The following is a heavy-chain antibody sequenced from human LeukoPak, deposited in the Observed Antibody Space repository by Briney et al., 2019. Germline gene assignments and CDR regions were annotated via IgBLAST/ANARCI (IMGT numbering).Heavy chain of an antibody. Sequence: ASVKVSCKASGYTFTSYGISWVRQAPGQGLEWMGWISAYNGNTNYAQKLQGRVTMTTDTSTSTAYMELRSLRSDDTAVYYCARSVGYYYYYGMDVWGQGATVTVSS. CDR3: ARSVGYYYYYGMDV. CDR2: ISAYNGNT. V-gene: IGHV1-18*01. J-gene: IGHJ6*02. CDR1: GYTFTSYG.